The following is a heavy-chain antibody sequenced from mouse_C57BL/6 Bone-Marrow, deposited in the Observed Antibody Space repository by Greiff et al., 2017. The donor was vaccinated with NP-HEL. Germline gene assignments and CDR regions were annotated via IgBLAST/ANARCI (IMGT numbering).Heavy chain of an antibody. D-gene: IGHD4-1*02. CDR2: ISDGGSYT. J-gene: IGHJ3*01. Sequence: EVKVVESGGGLVKPGGSLKLSCAASGFTFSSYAMSWVRQTPEKRLEWVATISDGGSYTYYPDNVKGRCTISRDNAKNNLYLQMSQLKSVDTAMYYCAGDEINWAGFAYWGQGTLVTVSA. CDR1: GFTFSSYA. CDR3: AGDEINWAGFAY. V-gene: IGHV5-4*01.